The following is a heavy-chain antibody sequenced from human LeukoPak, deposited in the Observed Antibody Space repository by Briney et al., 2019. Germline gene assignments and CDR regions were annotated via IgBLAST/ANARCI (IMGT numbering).Heavy chain of an antibody. CDR2: INPNSGGT. CDR3: ARVRGTGWYYFDY. J-gene: IGHJ4*02. CDR1: GYSFTGYY. Sequence: ASVKVSCKASGYSFTGYYMHWVRQAPGRGLEWMGWINPNSGGTNYAQNFQGRVTMTRDTSISTAYMELSRLRSDDTAVYYCARVRGTGWYYFDYWGQGTLVTVSS. V-gene: IGHV1-2*02. D-gene: IGHD2-15*01.